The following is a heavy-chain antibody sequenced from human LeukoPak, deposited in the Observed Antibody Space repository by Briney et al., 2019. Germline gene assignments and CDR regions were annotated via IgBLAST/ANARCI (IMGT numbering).Heavy chain of an antibody. D-gene: IGHD3-10*01. J-gene: IGHJ3*02. Sequence: SETLSLTCAVYGGPFSGYYWSWIRQPPGKGLEWIGEINHSGSTNYNPSLKSRVTISVDTSKNQFSLNLSSVTAADTAVFYCARLGVTQDAFDIWGQGKMVTVSS. CDR3: ARLGVTQDAFDI. V-gene: IGHV4-34*01. CDR2: INHSGST. CDR1: GGPFSGYY.